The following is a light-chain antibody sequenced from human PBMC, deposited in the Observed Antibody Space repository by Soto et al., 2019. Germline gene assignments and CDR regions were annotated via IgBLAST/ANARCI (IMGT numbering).Light chain of an antibody. Sequence: EIVLTQSPGTLSLSAGERATLSCRASQSINNNYLAWYQQKPGQAPTVLIYGASSRAPGILDRFSGSGSGTDFTLTISRLEPEDFAVYYCQPYDASPTFGQGTKVEIK. V-gene: IGKV3-20*01. CDR3: QPYDASPT. J-gene: IGKJ1*01. CDR2: GAS. CDR1: QSINNNY.